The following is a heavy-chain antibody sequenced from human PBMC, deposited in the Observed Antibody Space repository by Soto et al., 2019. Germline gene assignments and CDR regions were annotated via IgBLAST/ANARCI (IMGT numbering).Heavy chain of an antibody. CDR2: ISSSSSYI. CDR3: ASVGSVGHDGMDV. V-gene: IGHV3-21*01. D-gene: IGHD1-26*01. Sequence: GGSLRLSCAASGFTFSIYSMNWFRQAPGKGLEWVSSISSSSSYIYYADSVKGRFTISRDNAKNSLYLQMNSLRAEDTAVYYCASVGSVGHDGMDVWGQGTTVTVSS. J-gene: IGHJ6*02. CDR1: GFTFSIYS.